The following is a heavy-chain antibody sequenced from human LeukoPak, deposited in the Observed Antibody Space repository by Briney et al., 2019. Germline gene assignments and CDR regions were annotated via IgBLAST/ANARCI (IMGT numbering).Heavy chain of an antibody. CDR3: ARDPRVIAVAGTPPASYNWFDP. CDR2: ISAYNGNT. Sequence: ASVKVSCKASGYTFTSYGISWVRQAPGQGLEWMGWISAYNGNTNYAQKLQGRVTMTTDTSTSTAYMELRSLRSDDTAVYYCARDPRVIAVAGTPPASYNWFDPWGQGTLVTVSS. D-gene: IGHD6-19*01. V-gene: IGHV1-18*01. CDR1: GYTFTSYG. J-gene: IGHJ5*02.